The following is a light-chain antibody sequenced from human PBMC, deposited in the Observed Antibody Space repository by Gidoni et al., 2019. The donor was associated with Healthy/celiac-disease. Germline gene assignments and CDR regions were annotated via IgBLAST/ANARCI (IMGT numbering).Light chain of an antibody. CDR1: SLRSYY. J-gene: IGLJ2*01. CDR2: VKN. Sequence: SSELTQDPAVSVALGQTVRSTCQGDSLRSYYASWYQQKPGQAPVLVIYVKNNRPSGIPDRFSGSSSGNTASLTITGAQAEDEADYYCNSRDSSGNHLVVFGGGTKLTVL. V-gene: IGLV3-19*01. CDR3: NSRDSSGNHLVV.